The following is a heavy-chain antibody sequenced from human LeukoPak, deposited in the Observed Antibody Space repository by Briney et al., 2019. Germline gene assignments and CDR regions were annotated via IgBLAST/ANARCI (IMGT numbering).Heavy chain of an antibody. CDR3: TRRDDYNYYYGMDV. V-gene: IGHV3-73*01. J-gene: IGHJ6*02. CDR2: IRSKANSYAT. D-gene: IGHD1-1*01. Sequence: GGSLRLSCAASGFTFSTYWMHWVRQAPGKGLVWVGRIRSKANSYATAYAASVKGRFTISRDDSKNTAYLQMNSLKTEDTAVYYCTRRDDYNYYYGMDVWGQGTTVTVSS. CDR1: GFTFSTYW.